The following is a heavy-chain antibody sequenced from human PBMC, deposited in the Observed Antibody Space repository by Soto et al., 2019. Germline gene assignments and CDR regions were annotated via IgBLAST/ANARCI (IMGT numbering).Heavy chain of an antibody. D-gene: IGHD6-19*01. CDR1: GFIFSSYA. CDR3: AKFFVAGTRGYFDA. CDR2: ISASGDNA. J-gene: IGHJ4*02. Sequence: PGGSLRLSCTASGFIFSSYAMSWVRQAPGKGLEWVSAISASGDNAYYADSVKGRFTISRDRSKSLYLQMKSLRAEDTAIYYCAKFFVAGTRGYFDAWGQGPPVTVP. V-gene: IGHV3-23*01.